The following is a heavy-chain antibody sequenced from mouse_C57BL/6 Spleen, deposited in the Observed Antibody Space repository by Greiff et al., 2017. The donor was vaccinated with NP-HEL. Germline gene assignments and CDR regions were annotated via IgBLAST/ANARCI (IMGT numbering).Heavy chain of an antibody. CDR1: GYTFTSYW. D-gene: IGHD1-1*01. V-gene: IGHV1-72*01. J-gene: IGHJ2*01. CDR2: IDPNSGGT. CDR3: ARLLITTVVATDY. Sequence: QVQLQQSGAELVKPGASVKLSCKASGYTFTSYWMHWVKQRPGRGLEWIGRIDPNSGGTKYNEKFKSKATLTVDKPSSTAYIQLSSLTSEDSAVYYCARLLITTVVATDYWGQGTTLTVSS.